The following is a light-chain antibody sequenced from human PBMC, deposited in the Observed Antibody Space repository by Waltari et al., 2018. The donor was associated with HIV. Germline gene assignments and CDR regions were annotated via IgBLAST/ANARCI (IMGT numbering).Light chain of an antibody. Sequence: DIQMTQYPSSLSASVGDRVTITCRASQSISNYLNWYQQKPGKAPNLLIYAAVNLQSGVPSRFSGSGSGTDFTLTISSLQPEDFATYSCQQSYSTPWTFGQGTKVEIK. CDR2: AAV. J-gene: IGKJ1*01. CDR1: QSISNY. V-gene: IGKV1-39*01. CDR3: QQSYSTPWT.